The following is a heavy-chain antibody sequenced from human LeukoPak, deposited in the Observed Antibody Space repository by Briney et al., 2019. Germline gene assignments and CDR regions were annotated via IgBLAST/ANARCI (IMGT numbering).Heavy chain of an antibody. CDR1: GFTFSSYS. J-gene: IGHJ6*03. Sequence: GGSPRLSCAASGFTFSSYSMNWVRQAPGKGLEWVSSISSSSSYIYYADSVKGRFTISRDNAKNSLYLQMNSLRAEDTAVYYCARYAEPIAARHYYYMDVWGKGTTVTISS. CDR3: ARYAEPIAARHYYYMDV. CDR2: ISSSSSYI. D-gene: IGHD6-6*01. V-gene: IGHV3-21*01.